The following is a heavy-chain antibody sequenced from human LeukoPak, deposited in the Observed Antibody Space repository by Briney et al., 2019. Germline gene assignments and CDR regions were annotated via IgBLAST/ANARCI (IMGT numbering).Heavy chain of an antibody. V-gene: IGHV3-7*01. D-gene: IGHD3-10*01. J-gene: IGHJ4*02. CDR3: ARWGVSAGLDY. CDR1: GFTYSDYW. Sequence: LPGGSLRLSCVVSGFTYSDYWMGWVRQAPGEGLEWVANIKPDGSATYYVDSVKGRFTISRDNAKSSLSLQMSSLRVEDTAVYYCARWGVSAGLDYWGQGTLVTASS. CDR2: IKPDGSAT.